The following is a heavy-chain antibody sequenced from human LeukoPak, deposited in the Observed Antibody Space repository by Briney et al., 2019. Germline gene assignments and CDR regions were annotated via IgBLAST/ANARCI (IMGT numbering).Heavy chain of an antibody. D-gene: IGHD6-19*01. Sequence: PSETLSLTCTVSGGSISSYYWSWIRQPPGKGLEWIGYIYYSGSTNYNPSLKSRVTISVDTSKNQFSLKLNSVTPEDTAVYYCARGRGWPNWFDPWGQGTLVTVSS. J-gene: IGHJ5*02. CDR1: GGSISSYY. CDR3: ARGRGWPNWFDP. V-gene: IGHV4-59*12. CDR2: IYYSGST.